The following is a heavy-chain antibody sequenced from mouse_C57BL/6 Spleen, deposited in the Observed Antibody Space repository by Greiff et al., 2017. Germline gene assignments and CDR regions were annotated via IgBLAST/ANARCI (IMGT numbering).Heavy chain of an antibody. CDR2: IYPGNSDT. D-gene: IGHD1-1*01. Sequence: VQLQQSGAELARPGASVKMSCKTSGYTFTSYWMHWVKQRPGQGLEWIGAIYPGNSDTSYNQKFKGKAKLTAVTSASTAYMELSSLTNEDSAVYYCTRTTVVATPFDYWGQGTTLTVSS. CDR1: GYTFTSYW. CDR3: TRTTVVATPFDY. V-gene: IGHV1-5*01. J-gene: IGHJ2*01.